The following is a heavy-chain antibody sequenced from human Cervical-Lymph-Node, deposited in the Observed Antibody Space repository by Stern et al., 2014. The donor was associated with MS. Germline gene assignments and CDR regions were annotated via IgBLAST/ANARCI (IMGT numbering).Heavy chain of an antibody. D-gene: IGHD6-13*01. CDR1: GFTFSSYG. Sequence: VQLLESGGGVVQPGRSLRLSCAASGFTFSSYGMHWVRQAPGKGLEWVAVISYDGSNKYYADSVKGRFTISRDNSKNTLYLQMNSLRAEDTAVYYCAKNAVPGIAAAGEGAFDYWGQGTLVTVSS. CDR3: AKNAVPGIAAAGEGAFDY. J-gene: IGHJ4*02. CDR2: ISYDGSNK. V-gene: IGHV3-30*18.